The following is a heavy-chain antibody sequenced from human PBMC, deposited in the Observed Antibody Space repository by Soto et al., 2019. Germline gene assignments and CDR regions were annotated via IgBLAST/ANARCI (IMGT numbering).Heavy chain of an antibody. Sequence: GGSLRLSCAASGFTFSSYGMHWVRQAPGKGLEWVAVISYDGSNKYYADSVKGRFTISRDNSKNTLYLQMNSLRAEGTAVYYCAKDRVSGLDYWGQGTLVTVSS. D-gene: IGHD6-25*01. V-gene: IGHV3-30*18. CDR1: GFTFSSYG. CDR2: ISYDGSNK. J-gene: IGHJ4*02. CDR3: AKDRVSGLDY.